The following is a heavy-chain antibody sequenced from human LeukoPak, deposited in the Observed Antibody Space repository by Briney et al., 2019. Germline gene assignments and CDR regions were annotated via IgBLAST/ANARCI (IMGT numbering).Heavy chain of an antibody. J-gene: IGHJ4*02. CDR3: ASQDSSGYYFDY. Sequence: GASVKVSCKASGGTFSSYAISWVRQAPGQGLEWMGGIIPIFGTANYAQKFQGRVTITTDESTSTAYMELSSLRSEDTAVYYCASQDSSGYYFDYWGQGTLVTVSS. V-gene: IGHV1-69*05. CDR1: GGTFSSYA. CDR2: IIPIFGTA. D-gene: IGHD3-22*01.